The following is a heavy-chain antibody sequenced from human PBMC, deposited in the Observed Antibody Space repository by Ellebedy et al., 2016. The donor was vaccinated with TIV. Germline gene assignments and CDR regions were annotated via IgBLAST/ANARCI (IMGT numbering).Heavy chain of an antibody. CDR1: GFTFSSYA. D-gene: IGHD2-2*01. J-gene: IGHJ5*02. CDR3: ARGLGYCSSTSCYVRGSSSWRSIWFDP. Sequence: PGGSLRLSCAASGFTFSSYAMHWVRQAPGKGLEWVAVISYDGSNKYYADSVKGRFTISRDNSKNTLYLQMNSLRAEDTAVYYCARGLGYCSSTSCYVRGSSSWRSIWFDPWGQGTLVTVSS. CDR2: ISYDGSNK. V-gene: IGHV3-30-3*01.